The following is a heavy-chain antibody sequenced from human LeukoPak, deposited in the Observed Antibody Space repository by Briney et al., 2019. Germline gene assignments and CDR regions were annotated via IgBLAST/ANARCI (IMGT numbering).Heavy chain of an antibody. Sequence: SETLSFTCTVSGGSISSSSYYWGWIRQPPGKGLEWIGSIYYSGSTYYNPSLKSRVTISVDTSKNQFSLKLSSVTAADTAVYYCAALEMDGAFDIWGQGTMVTVSS. CDR1: GGSISSSSYY. D-gene: IGHD5-24*01. CDR2: IYYSGST. J-gene: IGHJ3*02. V-gene: IGHV4-39*01. CDR3: AALEMDGAFDI.